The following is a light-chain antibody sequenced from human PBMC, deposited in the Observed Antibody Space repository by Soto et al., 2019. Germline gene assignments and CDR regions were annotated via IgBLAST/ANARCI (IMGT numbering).Light chain of an antibody. J-gene: IGKJ1*01. V-gene: IGKV3-20*01. CDR3: QQYGSSPRT. CDR1: QSVSNNY. Sequence: IVLTQSPGTLSLSPGERATLSCRASQSVSNNYLAWYQQKPGQAPRLLIYGASNRATGIPDRFSGGGSGTDFTLTISRLEPEDFAVYYCQQYGSSPRTFGQGTKVDIK. CDR2: GAS.